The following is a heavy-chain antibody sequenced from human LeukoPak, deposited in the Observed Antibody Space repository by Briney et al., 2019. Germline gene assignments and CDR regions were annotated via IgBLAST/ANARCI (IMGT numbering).Heavy chain of an antibody. CDR1: GGSFSGYY. V-gene: IGHV4-34*01. J-gene: IGHJ4*02. CDR3: ARWERGYSFFDY. Sequence: PSETLSLTCAVYGGSFSGYYWSWIRQPPGKGLEWIGEINRSGSTNYNPSLKSRVTISVDTSKNQFSLKLSSVTAADTAVYYCARWERGYSFFDYWGQGTLVTVSS. CDR2: INRSGST. D-gene: IGHD5-18*01.